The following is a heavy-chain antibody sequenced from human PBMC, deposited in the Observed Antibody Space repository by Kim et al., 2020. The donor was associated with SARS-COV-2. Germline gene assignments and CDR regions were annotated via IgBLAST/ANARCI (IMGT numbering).Heavy chain of an antibody. CDR3: ARAPIVVVITHFDY. D-gene: IGHD3-22*01. J-gene: IGHJ4*02. Sequence: NPSLKSRVTISVDTSKNQFSLKLSSVSAADTAVYYCARAPIVVVITHFDYWGQGTLVTVSS. V-gene: IGHV4-31*02.